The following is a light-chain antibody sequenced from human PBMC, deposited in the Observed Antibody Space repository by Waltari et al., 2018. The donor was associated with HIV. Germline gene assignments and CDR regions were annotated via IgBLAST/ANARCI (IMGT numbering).Light chain of an antibody. CDR2: DDT. Sequence: QSVLTQPPSVSGAPGQRVTISCTGDNSNIGAGQGVHWSQYLPDPGPKLVIFDDTRRPAGVSDRVSGFRSGNSASLAIIALQAEDEAEYYCQSYASGRGGGTWEFGGGTTVTVL. CDR3: QSYASGRGGGTWE. J-gene: IGLJ3*02. V-gene: IGLV1-40*01. CDR1: NSNIGAGQG.